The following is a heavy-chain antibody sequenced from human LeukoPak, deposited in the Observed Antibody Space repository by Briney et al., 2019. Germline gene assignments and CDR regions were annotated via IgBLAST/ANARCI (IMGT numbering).Heavy chain of an antibody. CDR3: TTDRAFDLVYYGSGRGYFDY. CDR1: GFTFSNAW. Sequence: PGGSLRLSCAASGFTFSNAWMSWVRQAPGKGPEWVGRIKSKTDGGTTDYAAPVKGRFTVSRDDSTNTLYLQMNSLKTEDTAVYYCTTDRAFDLVYYGSGRGYFDYWGQGTLVTVSS. D-gene: IGHD3-10*01. V-gene: IGHV3-15*01. J-gene: IGHJ4*02. CDR2: IKSKTDGGTT.